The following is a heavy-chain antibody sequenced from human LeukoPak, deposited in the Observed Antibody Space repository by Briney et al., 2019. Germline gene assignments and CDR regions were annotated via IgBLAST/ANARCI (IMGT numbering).Heavy chain of an antibody. J-gene: IGHJ3*02. CDR3: ARATGNAFDI. Sequence: GGSLRLSCAASGFTFSSYAMHWVRQAPGEGLEWVAVISYDGSNKYYADSVKGRFTISRDNAKNSLYLQMNSLRAEDTAVYYCARATGNAFDIWGQGTMVSVSS. CDR1: GFTFSSYA. V-gene: IGHV3-30*04. D-gene: IGHD1-1*01. CDR2: ISYDGSNK.